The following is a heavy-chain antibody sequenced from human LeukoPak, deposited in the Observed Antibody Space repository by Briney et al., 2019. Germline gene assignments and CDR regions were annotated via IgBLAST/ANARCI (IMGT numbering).Heavy chain of an antibody. V-gene: IGHV3-7*01. Sequence: PGGSLRLSCAASGFTFSNYLMSWVRQAPGKGLEWVANIKEDGSDTNYVDSVKGRFTISRDNAKNSLYLQMNSLRAEDTAVYYCARDPWPHALDIWGQGTMVTASS. CDR3: ARDPWPHALDI. J-gene: IGHJ3*02. CDR1: GFTFSNYL. CDR2: IKEDGSDT.